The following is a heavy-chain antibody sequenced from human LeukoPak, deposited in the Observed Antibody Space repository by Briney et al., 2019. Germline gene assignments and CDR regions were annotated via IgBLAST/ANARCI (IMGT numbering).Heavy chain of an antibody. J-gene: IGHJ4*02. Sequence: ASVKVSCKASGYTFSSHDINWVRQVPGHGLEWLGWMNPNSGNTGYAQKFQGRVAMTRDSSIGTAYLELRSLRSDDTAVYYCARDLTWDDYGGNSAPRGDYWGQGTLVTVSS. CDR1: GYTFSSHD. CDR2: MNPNSGNT. V-gene: IGHV1-8*01. CDR3: ARDLTWDDYGGNSAPRGDY. D-gene: IGHD4-23*01.